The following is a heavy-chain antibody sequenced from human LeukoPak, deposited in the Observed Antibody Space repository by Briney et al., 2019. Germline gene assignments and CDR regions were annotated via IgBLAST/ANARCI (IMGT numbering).Heavy chain of an antibody. CDR1: GDALSPYY. CDR2: VTYETT. D-gene: IGHD5-18*01. CDR3: ARDQRHSYGKYFDP. Sequence: SGTLSLTCSLSGDALSPYYWNWVRQTPGKGLEWIGHVTYETTAYNPSLKSRVTISLDTSKNEFSLQLRSVTAADTAVYFCARDQRHSYGKYFDPWSQGILVSVSS. J-gene: IGHJ4*02. V-gene: IGHV4-4*08.